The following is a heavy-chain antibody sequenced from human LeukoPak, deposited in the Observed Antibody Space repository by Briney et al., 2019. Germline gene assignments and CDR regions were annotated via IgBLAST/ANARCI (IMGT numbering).Heavy chain of an antibody. CDR1: GFTFSSYA. CDR2: ISYDGTGT. J-gene: IGHJ5*01. Sequence: GGSLRLSCAASGFTFSSYAIHWVCRAPGKGLEYVSGISYDGTGTYYANSVKGRFTISRDNSRNTLYLQMGSLRAEDMAVYYCARVGASGWFAYWGQGTLVTVSS. V-gene: IGHV3-64*01. CDR3: ARVGASGWFAY. D-gene: IGHD6-19*01.